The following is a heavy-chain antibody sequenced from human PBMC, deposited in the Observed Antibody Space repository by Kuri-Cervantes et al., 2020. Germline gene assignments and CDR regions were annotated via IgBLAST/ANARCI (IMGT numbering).Heavy chain of an antibody. CDR1: GYTFTSYY. V-gene: IGHV1-46*01. CDR2: INPSGGST. D-gene: IGHD3-10*01. J-gene: IGHJ6*02. Sequence: ASVKVSCKASGYTFTSYYMHWVRQAPGQGLEWMGIINPSGGSTSYAQKFQGRVTMTRDTSTSTVYMELSRLRSDDTAVYYCARVDGFGETTDYYYYYGMDVWGQGTTVTVSS. CDR3: ARVDGFGETTDYYYYYGMDV.